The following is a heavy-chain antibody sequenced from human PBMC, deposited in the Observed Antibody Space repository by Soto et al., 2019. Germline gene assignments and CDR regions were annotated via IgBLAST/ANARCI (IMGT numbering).Heavy chain of an antibody. J-gene: IGHJ5*02. D-gene: IGHD3-22*01. V-gene: IGHV4-31*03. CDR3: ARDVTRYYDSSGYFNWFDP. CDR1: GGSISSGGYY. CDR2: IYYSGST. Sequence: TLSLTCTVSGGSISSGGYYWSWIRQHPGKGLEWIGYIYYSGSTYYNPSLKSRVTISVDTSKNQFSLKLSSVTAADTAVYYCARDVTRYYDSSGYFNWFDPWGQGTLVTVS.